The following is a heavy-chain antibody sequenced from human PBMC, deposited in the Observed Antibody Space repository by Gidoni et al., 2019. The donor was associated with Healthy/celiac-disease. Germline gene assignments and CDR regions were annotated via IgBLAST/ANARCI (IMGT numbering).Heavy chain of an antibody. J-gene: IGHJ4*02. CDR3: AREVRDILTGYPSYYFDY. Sequence: EVQLVESGGGLVQPGGSLRLSCAASGFSFSSYWMSWVRQAPGKGLEWVAKIKQDGSEKYYVDSVKGRFTISRDNAKNSLYLQMNSLRAEDTAVYYCAREVRDILTGYPSYYFDYWGQGTLVTVSS. D-gene: IGHD3-9*01. CDR1: GFSFSSYW. CDR2: IKQDGSEK. V-gene: IGHV3-7*01.